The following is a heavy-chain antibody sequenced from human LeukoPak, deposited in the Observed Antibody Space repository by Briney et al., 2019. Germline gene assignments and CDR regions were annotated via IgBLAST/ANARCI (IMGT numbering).Heavy chain of an antibody. J-gene: IGHJ5*02. Sequence: SETLSLTCTVSGGSISSSSYYWGWIRQPPGKGLEWIGSIYYSGSTYYNPSLKSRVTISVDTSKNQFSLKLSSVTAVDTAVYYCARRVATAYNWFDPWGQGTLVTVSS. V-gene: IGHV4-39*01. CDR3: ARRVATAYNWFDP. CDR2: IYYSGST. D-gene: IGHD5-12*01. CDR1: GGSISSSSYY.